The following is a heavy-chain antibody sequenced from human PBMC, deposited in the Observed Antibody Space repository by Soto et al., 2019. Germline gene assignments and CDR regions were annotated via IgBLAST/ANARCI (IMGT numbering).Heavy chain of an antibody. CDR2: ISYDGSNK. J-gene: IGHJ4*02. CDR1: GFTFSSYC. CDR3: AKDVAVVVVAATLDY. V-gene: IGHV3-30*18. Sequence: GGSLRLSCAASGFTFSSYCMHWVRQAPGKGLEWVAVISYDGSNKYYADSVKGRFTISRDNSKNTLYLQMNSLRAEDTAVYYCAKDVAVVVVAATLDYWGQGTLVTV. D-gene: IGHD2-15*01.